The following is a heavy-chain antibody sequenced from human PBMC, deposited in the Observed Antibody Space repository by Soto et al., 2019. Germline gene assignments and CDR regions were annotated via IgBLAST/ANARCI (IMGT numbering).Heavy chain of an antibody. D-gene: IGHD6-25*01. CDR1: GFTVSSNY. CDR2: IYSGGST. CDR3: ARLPPPTAAPGD. V-gene: IGHV3-66*01. J-gene: IGHJ4*02. Sequence: GGSLRLSCAASGFTVSSNYMSWVRQAPGKGLEWVSVIYSGGSTYYADSVKGSFTISRDNSKNTLYLQMNSLRAEDTAVYYCARLPPPTAAPGDWGQGTLVTVSS.